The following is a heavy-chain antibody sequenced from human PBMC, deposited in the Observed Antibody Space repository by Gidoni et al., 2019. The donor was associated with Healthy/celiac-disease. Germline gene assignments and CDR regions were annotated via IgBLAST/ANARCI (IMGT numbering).Heavy chain of an antibody. CDR3: ARAMWWRRGGYFDY. CDR1: GGSISSYY. Sequence: QVQLQESGPGLVKPSETLSLTCPVSGGSISSYYWSWIRQPPGKGLEWIGYIYYSGSTNYNPSLKSRVTISVDTSKNQFSLKLSSVTAADTAVYYCARAMWWRRGGYFDYWGQGTLVTVSS. CDR2: IYYSGST. V-gene: IGHV4-59*01. J-gene: IGHJ4*02. D-gene: IGHD2-21*01.